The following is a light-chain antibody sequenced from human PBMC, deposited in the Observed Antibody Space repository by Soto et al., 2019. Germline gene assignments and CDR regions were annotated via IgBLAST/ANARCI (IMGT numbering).Light chain of an antibody. Sequence: QSVLTQPPSVSGAPGQRVTISCTGSSSNIGAGYDVHWYQQLPGTAPKLIIYGNNNRPSGVPDRFSGSKSGTSASLAITGLQAEDEADYYCQSYDISLSGPSFGGGTKLTVL. CDR2: GNN. CDR1: SSNIGAGYD. J-gene: IGLJ2*01. V-gene: IGLV1-40*01. CDR3: QSYDISLSGPS.